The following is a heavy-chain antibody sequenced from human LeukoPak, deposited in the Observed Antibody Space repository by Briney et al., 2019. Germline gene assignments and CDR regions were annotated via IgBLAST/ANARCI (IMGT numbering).Heavy chain of an antibody. CDR2: MNPNSGNT. CDR1: GYTFTSYD. Sequence: ASVKVSCKASGYTFTSYDINWVQQATGQGLEWMGWMNPNSGNTGYAQKVQGRVTMTRNTSISTAYMELSSLRSEDTAVYYCARSPADYYDSSGSDYWGQGTLVTVSS. D-gene: IGHD3-22*01. CDR3: ARSPADYYDSSGSDY. J-gene: IGHJ4*02. V-gene: IGHV1-8*01.